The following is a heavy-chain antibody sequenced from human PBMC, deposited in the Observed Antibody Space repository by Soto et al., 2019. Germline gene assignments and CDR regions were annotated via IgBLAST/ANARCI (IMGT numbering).Heavy chain of an antibody. V-gene: IGHV1-69*01. CDR2: IIPIFRTP. D-gene: IGHD5-12*01. J-gene: IGHJ5*02. CDR1: GVTFSSFA. CDR3: ARRTGSGFRPGTHRFNWFDP. Sequence: QVQLVQSGAEVKQPGSSVKVSCQASGVTFSSFAISWVRQAPGQGLEWMGGIIPIFRTPNYAQNFQGRVTITADESTSSVYMELSRLRSEDTAVYYCARRTGSGFRPGTHRFNWFDPWVQGTLVTVSS.